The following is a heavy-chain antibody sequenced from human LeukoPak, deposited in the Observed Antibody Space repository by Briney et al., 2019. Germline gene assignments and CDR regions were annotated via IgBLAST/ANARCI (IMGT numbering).Heavy chain of an antibody. V-gene: IGHV3-23*01. CDR1: GFTLSSYA. CDR3: ASAGYSYGAFSD. CDR2: ISDCGNT. D-gene: IGHD5-18*01. J-gene: IGHJ4*02. Sequence: GGSVTLSCSASGFTLSSYAMSWVRQAPGKGLDWVSAISDCGNTYHADSVKGRFAISRDNSKNTVYLQMNSLRAGDTAVYYCASAGYSYGAFSDWGQGTLVTVSS.